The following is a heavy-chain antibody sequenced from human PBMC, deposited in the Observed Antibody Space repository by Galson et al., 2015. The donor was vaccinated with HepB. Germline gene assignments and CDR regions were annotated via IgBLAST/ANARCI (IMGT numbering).Heavy chain of an antibody. D-gene: IGHD5/OR15-5a*01. J-gene: IGHJ4*02. CDR2: ISSNGGST. Sequence: SLRLSCAASGFTFSSYAMHWVRQAPGKGLEYVSAISSNGGSTYYADSVKGRFTISRDNSKNTLYLQMGSLRAEDTAVYYCVKGRDRVSTINFNYWGQGTLVTVSS. V-gene: IGHV3-64D*06. CDR3: VKGRDRVSTINFNY. CDR1: GFTFSSYA.